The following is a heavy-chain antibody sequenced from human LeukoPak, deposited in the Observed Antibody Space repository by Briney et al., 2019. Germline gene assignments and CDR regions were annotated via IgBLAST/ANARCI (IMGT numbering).Heavy chain of an antibody. CDR2: ISYDGSNN. D-gene: IGHD1-26*01. V-gene: IGHV3-30-3*01. J-gene: IGHJ4*02. CDR1: GFTFNYYA. Sequence: GGSLRLSCAASGFTFNYYAMHWVRHAPGKGREWVAVISYDGSNNYYADSVKGRFTISRDNAKNSLYPQMNSLRAEDTAVYYCARDQFRYSGSYPSQVIDYWGQGTLVTVSS. CDR3: ARDQFRYSGSYPSQVIDY.